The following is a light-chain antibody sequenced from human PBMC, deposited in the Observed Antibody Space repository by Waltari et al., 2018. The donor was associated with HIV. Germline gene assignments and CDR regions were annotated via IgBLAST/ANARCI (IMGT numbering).Light chain of an antibody. CDR3: SSYTSSNTLVV. J-gene: IGLJ2*01. Sequence: QSALTQPASVSGSPGQSTTISCTGTSRDVGGYKYVSRYQQHPGKAPKLMIYEVSNRPSGVSNRFSGSKSGNTASLTISGLQAEDEADYYCSSYTSSNTLVVFGGGTKLTVL. CDR2: EVS. CDR1: SRDVGGYKY. V-gene: IGLV2-14*01.